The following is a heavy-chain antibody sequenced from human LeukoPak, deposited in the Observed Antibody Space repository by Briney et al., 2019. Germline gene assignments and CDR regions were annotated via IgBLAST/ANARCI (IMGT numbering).Heavy chain of an antibody. CDR2: IYYSGST. Sequence: PSETLSLTCTVSGGSISSYYWSWIRQPPGKGLEWIGYIYYSGSTNYNPSLKSRVTISVDTSKNQFSLKLSSVTAADTAVYYCARAVDTALPFDYWGQGTLVTVSS. V-gene: IGHV4-59*01. CDR1: GGSISSYY. D-gene: IGHD5-18*01. J-gene: IGHJ4*02. CDR3: ARAVDTALPFDY.